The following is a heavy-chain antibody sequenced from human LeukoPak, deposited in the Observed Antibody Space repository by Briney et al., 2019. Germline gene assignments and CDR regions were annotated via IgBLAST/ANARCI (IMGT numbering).Heavy chain of an antibody. CDR1: GGSISSSSYY. V-gene: IGHV4-39*01. CDR2: IYYSGST. CDR3: ARRIGSGYYYENAFDI. D-gene: IGHD3-22*01. J-gene: IGHJ3*02. Sequence: SETLSLTCTVSGGSISSSSYYWGWIRQPPGKGLEWIGSIYYSGSTYYNPSLKSRVTISVDTSKNQFSLKLSSVTAADTAVYYCARRIGSGYYYENAFDIWGQGTMVTVSS.